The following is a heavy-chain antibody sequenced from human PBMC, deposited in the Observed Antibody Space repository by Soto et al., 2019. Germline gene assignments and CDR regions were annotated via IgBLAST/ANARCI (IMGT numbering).Heavy chain of an antibody. CDR2: IYNGGST. CDR1: GDSVSSVGFH. CDR3: ARDGAIAVAGSLNYYYYGMDV. Sequence: SETLSLTCTVSGDSVSSVGFHWAWLRRPPGKGLEWIGEIYNGGSTYYSPSLKSRVTISVDKSKNQFSLKLSSVTAADTAVYYCARDGAIAVAGSLNYYYYGMDVWGQGTTVTVPS. D-gene: IGHD6-19*01. V-gene: IGHV4-39*07. J-gene: IGHJ6*02.